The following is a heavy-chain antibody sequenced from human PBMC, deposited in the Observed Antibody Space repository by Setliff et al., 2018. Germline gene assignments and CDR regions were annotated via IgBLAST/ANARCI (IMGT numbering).Heavy chain of an antibody. CDR1: GVTVNKPW. V-gene: IGHV3-7*03. J-gene: IGHJ4*02. CDR2: TNPDGDEI. Sequence: GGSLRLSCAGSGVTVNKPWMSWVRQAPGKGLEWVALTNPDGDEIHYVDSVKGRFTISRDNAKNSLFLQISSLRAEDTAMYYCVTGSVPPNWGQGTLVTVSS. CDR3: VTGSVPPN.